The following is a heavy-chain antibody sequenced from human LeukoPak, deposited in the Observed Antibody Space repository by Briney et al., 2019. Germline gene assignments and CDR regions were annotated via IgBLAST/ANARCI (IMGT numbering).Heavy chain of an antibody. Sequence: GGSLRLSCAASGFTFSSYWMHWVRQAPGKGLLWVARINTDGKATAYADSVKGRFTISGDNARDTVYLQMNSLRAEDTAVYYCARDSYYGSGSYLFDYWGQGTLVTVSS. CDR3: ARDSYYGSGSYLFDY. J-gene: IGHJ4*02. V-gene: IGHV3-74*01. CDR1: GFTFSSYW. D-gene: IGHD3-10*01. CDR2: INTDGKAT.